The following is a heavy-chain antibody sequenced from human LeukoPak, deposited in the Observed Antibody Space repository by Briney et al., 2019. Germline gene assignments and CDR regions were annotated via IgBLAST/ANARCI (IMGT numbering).Heavy chain of an antibody. J-gene: IGHJ4*02. Sequence: ASVTVSCKASGYTFSSYGISWVRQAPGQGLEWMGWTSADNGNTNHAQKFQGRVSLTTDTSTSTAYMELRSLRSEDTAVYYCARDLSSGWFLQDYWGQGTLVTVSS. V-gene: IGHV1-18*04. D-gene: IGHD6-19*01. CDR1: GYTFSSYG. CDR3: ARDLSSGWFLQDY. CDR2: TSADNGNT.